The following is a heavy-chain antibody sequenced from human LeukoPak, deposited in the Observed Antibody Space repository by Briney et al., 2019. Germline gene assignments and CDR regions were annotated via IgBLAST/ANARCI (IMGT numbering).Heavy chain of an antibody. CDR3: ARPVPYNWKGTRYYYMDV. CDR2: IKQDGSEK. CDR1: GFTFSSYW. V-gene: IGHV3-7*01. D-gene: IGHD1-20*01. Sequence: GGSLRLSCAASGFTFSSYWMNWVRQAPGKGLEWVAYIKQDGSEKYYVDSVKGRFTISRDHSKNSPYLQMNRLIAEEPAVYYCARPVPYNWKGTRYYYMDVWGKGTTVTVSS. J-gene: IGHJ6*03.